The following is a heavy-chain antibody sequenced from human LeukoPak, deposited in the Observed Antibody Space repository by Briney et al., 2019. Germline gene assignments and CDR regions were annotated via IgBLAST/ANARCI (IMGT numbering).Heavy chain of an antibody. J-gene: IGHJ5*02. CDR1: GFTLSNYW. V-gene: IGHV3-23*01. CDR2: ISGSGGST. CDR3: AKMLWFGEYNWFDP. D-gene: IGHD3-10*01. Sequence: GGSLRLSCAASGFTLSNYWMSWVRQAPGKGLEWVSAISGSGGSTYYADSVKGRFTIFRDNSKNTLYLQMNSLRAEDTAVYYCAKMLWFGEYNWFDPWGQGTLVTVSS.